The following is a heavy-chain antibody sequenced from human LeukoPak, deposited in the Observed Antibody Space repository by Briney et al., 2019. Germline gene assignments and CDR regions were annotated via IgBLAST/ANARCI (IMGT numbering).Heavy chain of an antibody. CDR3: ARTFNYYGSGSSPDY. J-gene: IGHJ4*02. D-gene: IGHD3-10*01. CDR2: ISGYNGNT. V-gene: IGHV1-18*01. Sequence: GASVKVSCKSSGYTFTNYGISWVRQAPGQGLEWMGWISGYNGNTNYAQKLQGRVTMTTDTSTRTAYMELRSLRSDDTAVYYCARTFNYYGSGSSPDYWGQGTLVTVSS. CDR1: GYTFTNYG.